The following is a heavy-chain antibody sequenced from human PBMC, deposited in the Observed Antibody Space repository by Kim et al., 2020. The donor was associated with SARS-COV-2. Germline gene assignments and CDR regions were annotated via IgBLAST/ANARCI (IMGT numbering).Heavy chain of an antibody. Sequence: SETLSLTCSVSGGSISSGSSYWSWIRQPPGKGLEWIGYIYYSGSTNYNPSLKSRVTISVDTSKNQFSLKLTSVTAADTAVYYCARSGDYYGMDVWGQGTT. J-gene: IGHJ6*02. CDR1: GGSISSGSSY. CDR3: ARSGDYYGMDV. V-gene: IGHV4-61*01. CDR2: IYYSGST.